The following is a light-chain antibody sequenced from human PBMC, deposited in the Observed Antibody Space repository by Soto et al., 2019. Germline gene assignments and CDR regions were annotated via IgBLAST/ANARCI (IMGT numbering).Light chain of an antibody. V-gene: IGKV3-15*01. CDR1: QTISSW. CDR3: QQFNTWPRDT. Sequence: MTQSPSTLSGSVGDRVTITCRASQTISSWLAWYQQKPGQAPRLLIYGASIRATGVPARFSGGGSGTEFTLTISSLQSEDFAVYYCQQFNTWPRDTFGQGTKVDI. CDR2: GAS. J-gene: IGKJ1*01.